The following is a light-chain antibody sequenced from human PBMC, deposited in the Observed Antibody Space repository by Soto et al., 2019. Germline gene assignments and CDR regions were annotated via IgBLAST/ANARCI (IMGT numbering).Light chain of an antibody. J-gene: IGLJ3*02. CDR3: CSYAGSSV. Sequence: QSVLTQPRSVSGSPGQSVTLSCTGTSSDVGGYNYVSWYQQHPGKAPKLMIYDVSKRPSGVPDRFSGSKSGNTASLTISGLQAEDEADYYCCSYAGSSVFGGGTKLTVL. CDR2: DVS. CDR1: SSDVGGYNY. V-gene: IGLV2-11*01.